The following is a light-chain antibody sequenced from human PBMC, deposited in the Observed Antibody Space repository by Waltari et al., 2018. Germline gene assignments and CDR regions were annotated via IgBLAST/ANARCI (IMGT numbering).Light chain of an antibody. CDR3: CSYAGSFLWV. J-gene: IGLJ3*02. V-gene: IGLV2-11*01. CDR2: EVS. Sequence: QSALTQPRSVSGSPGQSVTISCTGTSRDVGGYNYVSWYQQHPGKAPKLIIYEVSKRPSGVPERFAGSRSGNTASLTISGLQAEDDADYYCCSYAGSFLWVFGGGTTLTVL. CDR1: SRDVGGYNY.